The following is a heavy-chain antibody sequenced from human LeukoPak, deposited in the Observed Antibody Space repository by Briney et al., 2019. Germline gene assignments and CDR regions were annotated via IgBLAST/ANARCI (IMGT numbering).Heavy chain of an antibody. CDR2: ISTYSDNR. V-gene: IGHV1-3*04. D-gene: IGHD6-6*01. CDR1: GYTLTTYA. J-gene: IGHJ3*02. CDR3: ARDRSSFSYAFDI. Sequence: ASVKVSCKASGYTLTTYAIHWVRQAPGQRLEWMGWISTYSDNRRYSPKFQGTVTITTDTSASTAYMELSSLRSEDTAVYYCARDRSSFSYAFDIWGQGTMVTVSS.